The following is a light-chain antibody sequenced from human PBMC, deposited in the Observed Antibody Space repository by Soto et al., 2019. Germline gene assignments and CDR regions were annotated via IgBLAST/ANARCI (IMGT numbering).Light chain of an antibody. CDR1: QSISNW. V-gene: IGKV1-5*01. Sequence: DIQMTQSPSTLSASVGDRVTITCRASQSISNWLAWYQQKPGKAPKLLIHDASTLESGVPSRFRGSGSGTEFTLTISSLQPDDFATYYCQQYHNYLYTFGQGTKLEIK. J-gene: IGKJ2*01. CDR2: DAS. CDR3: QQYHNYLYT.